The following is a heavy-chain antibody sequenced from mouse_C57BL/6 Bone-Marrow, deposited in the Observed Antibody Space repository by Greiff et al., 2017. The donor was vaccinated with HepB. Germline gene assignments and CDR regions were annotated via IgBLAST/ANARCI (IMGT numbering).Heavy chain of an antibody. V-gene: IGHV2-2*01. CDR1: GFSLTSYG. CDR2: IWSGGST. Sequence: QVQLKESGPGLVQPSQSLSITCTVSGFSLTSYGVHWVRQSPGKGLEWLGVIWSGGSTDDNAAFISRLSISKDNSKSQVFFKMNSLQADDTAIYYWARNDPRPPIYYDPYWYFDVWGTGTTVTVSS. D-gene: IGHD2-4*01. CDR3: ARNDPRPPIYYDPYWYFDV. J-gene: IGHJ1*03.